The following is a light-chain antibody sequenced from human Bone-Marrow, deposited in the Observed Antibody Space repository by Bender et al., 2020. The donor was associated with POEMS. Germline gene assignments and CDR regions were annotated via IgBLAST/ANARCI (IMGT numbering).Light chain of an antibody. V-gene: IGLV4-69*01. CDR1: SDHSHYV. J-gene: IGLJ3*02. CDR3: QTWGPGIRV. CDR2: LNRDGSL. Sequence: QLVLTQSPSASASLGASVKLTCTLSSDHSHYVIAWHQQQPQKGPRYLMKLNRDGSLDKGDGVPDRFSGSNSGAERYLTISGLQSEDEADYYCQTWGPGIRVFGGGTKLTVL.